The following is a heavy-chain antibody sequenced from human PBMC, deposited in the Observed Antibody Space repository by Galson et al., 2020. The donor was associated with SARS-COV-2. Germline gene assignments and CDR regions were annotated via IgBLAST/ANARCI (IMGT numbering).Heavy chain of an antibody. D-gene: IGHD2-21*01. CDR2: IWPGDSDT. Sequence: GESLKISCKGYGYSFNSYWIGWVRQMHGKGLEWMGIIWPGDSDTRYSPSFQGQVTISVDKSISTAYLQWSSLKASYSAMYYCARRGWGGDKGRPYSFGSRRQGTLVTFSS. V-gene: IGHV5-51*01. CDR3: ARRGWGGDKGRPYSFGS. J-gene: IGHJ4*02. CDR1: GYSFNSYW.